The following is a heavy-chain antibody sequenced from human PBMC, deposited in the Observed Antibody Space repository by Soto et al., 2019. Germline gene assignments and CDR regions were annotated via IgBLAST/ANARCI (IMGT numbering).Heavy chain of an antibody. CDR3: AKRSDYGDYPV. CDR1: GFTFSSYA. J-gene: IGHJ4*02. D-gene: IGHD4-17*01. Sequence: EVQLLESGGDLVQPGGSLRLSCAASGFTFSSYAMSWVRQAPGKGLEWVATISGSGGRTYYADSVKGRFTISRDNSKNTLYLQMNSLRAEDTAVYYCAKRSDYGDYPVWGQGTLVTVSS. V-gene: IGHV3-23*01. CDR2: ISGSGGRT.